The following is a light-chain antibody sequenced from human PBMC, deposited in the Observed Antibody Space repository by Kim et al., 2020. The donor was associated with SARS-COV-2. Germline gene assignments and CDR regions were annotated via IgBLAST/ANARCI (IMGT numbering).Light chain of an antibody. CDR1: ALPKQY. CDR3: QSADSSGTYTV. CDR2: KDS. V-gene: IGLV3-25*03. Sequence: SYELTQPPSVSVSPGQTARIICSGDALPKQYAYWYQQKPGQAPVLVIYKDSERPSGIPERFSGSSSGTTVTLTISGVQAEDEADYSCQSADSSGTYTVFG. J-gene: IGLJ2*01.